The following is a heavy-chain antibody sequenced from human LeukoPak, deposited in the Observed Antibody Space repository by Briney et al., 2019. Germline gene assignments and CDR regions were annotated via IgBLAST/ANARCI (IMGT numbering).Heavy chain of an antibody. CDR3: AREVRCSSTSCSPADYFDY. D-gene: IGHD2-2*01. Sequence: GGSLRLSCAASGFTVSSNYMSWVRQAPGKGLEWVSVMYSGGSTYYADSVKGRFTISRDNSKNTLYLQMNSLRAEDTAVYYCAREVRCSSTSCSPADYFDYWGQGTLVTVSS. CDR1: GFTVSSNY. CDR2: MYSGGST. V-gene: IGHV3-53*01. J-gene: IGHJ4*02.